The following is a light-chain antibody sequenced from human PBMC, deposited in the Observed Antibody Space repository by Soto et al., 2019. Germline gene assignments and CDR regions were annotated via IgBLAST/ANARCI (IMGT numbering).Light chain of an antibody. J-gene: IGKJ1*01. CDR1: QSVSSSY. V-gene: IGKV3-20*01. CDR2: VAS. CDR3: QQYGSSPRT. Sequence: EIVLTQSPGTLSLSPGERATLSCRASQSVSSSYLAWYQQKPGQAPRLLIYVASSRATGIPDRFSGSGSGTDFTLTISRLEPEDLAVYYCQQYGSSPRTFGQGTKVEIK.